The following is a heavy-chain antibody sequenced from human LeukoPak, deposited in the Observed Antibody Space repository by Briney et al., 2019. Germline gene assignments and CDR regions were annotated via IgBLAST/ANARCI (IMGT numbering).Heavy chain of an antibody. D-gene: IGHD1-26*01. Sequence: SETLSLTCTVSGGSISSSSYYWGWIRQPPGKGLEWIGSIYYSGSTYYNPSLKSRVTISVDTSKNQFSLKLNSVTAADTAVYYCARAFVSVGGVDYWGQGTLVTVSS. CDR1: GGSISSSSYY. CDR2: IYYSGST. V-gene: IGHV4-39*07. J-gene: IGHJ4*02. CDR3: ARAFVSVGGVDY.